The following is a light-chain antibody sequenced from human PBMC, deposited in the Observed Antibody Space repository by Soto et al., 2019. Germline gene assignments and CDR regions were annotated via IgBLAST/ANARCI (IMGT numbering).Light chain of an antibody. V-gene: IGKV1-5*01. CDR3: QQSFTTPS. J-gene: IGKJ5*01. CDR1: QSVGSW. CDR2: DAS. Sequence: DIQMTQSPSTLSASVGGRVTINFRASQSVGSWLAWYQQKPGKAPKLLIYDASSLERGVPSRFSGAGSGTEFTLTITSLQPDDFGTYYCQQSFTTPSFGQGTRLEI.